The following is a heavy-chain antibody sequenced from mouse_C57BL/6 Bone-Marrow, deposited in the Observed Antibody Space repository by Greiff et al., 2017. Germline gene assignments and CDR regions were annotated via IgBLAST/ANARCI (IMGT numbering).Heavy chain of an antibody. CDR3: TTGFYGSSPFAY. Sequence: EVQLQQSGAELVRPGASVKLSCTASGFNIKDDYMHWVKQRPEQSLEWIGWIDPENGDTEYASKFQGKATITADTSSNTAYLQLSSLTSEDTAVYYCTTGFYGSSPFAYWGQGTLVTVSA. V-gene: IGHV14-4*01. CDR2: IDPENGDT. D-gene: IGHD1-1*01. J-gene: IGHJ3*01. CDR1: GFNIKDDY.